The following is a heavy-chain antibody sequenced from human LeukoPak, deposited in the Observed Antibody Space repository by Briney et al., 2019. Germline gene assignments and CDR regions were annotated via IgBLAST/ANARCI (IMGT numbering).Heavy chain of an antibody. Sequence: SETLSLTCGVSGYSISRGYYWAWIRQPPGKGLEWIGTIYHIGSTYYNTSLESRVTISVDKSKNEFSLNLNSVTAADTAVYYCARAGWIITSGIDYWGQGALVTVSS. CDR3: ARAGWIITSGIDY. CDR2: IYHIGST. D-gene: IGHD1-20*01. V-gene: IGHV4-38-2*01. CDR1: GYSISRGYY. J-gene: IGHJ4*02.